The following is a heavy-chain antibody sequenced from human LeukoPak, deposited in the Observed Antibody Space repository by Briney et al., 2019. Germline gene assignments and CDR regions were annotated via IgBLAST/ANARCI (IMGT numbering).Heavy chain of an antibody. Sequence: PSETLSLTCSVSGGSISSHCWGWVRRPPGKGLEWLGCIRYSGGPSYNPSLKSRVTISLDTSKTQFSLKPSSVTAADTAVYYCARVRGLGVLSPYFDYWGQGTLVTVSS. CDR3: ARVRGLGVLSPYFDY. D-gene: IGHD3-10*01. CDR2: IRYSGGP. V-gene: IGHV4-59*08. J-gene: IGHJ4*02. CDR1: GGSISSHC.